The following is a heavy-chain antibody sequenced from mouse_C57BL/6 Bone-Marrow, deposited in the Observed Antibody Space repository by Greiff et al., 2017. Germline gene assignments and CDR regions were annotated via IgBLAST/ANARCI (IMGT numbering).Heavy chain of an antibody. CDR1: GFTFNTYA. D-gene: IGHD1-1*01. Sequence: EVQGVESGGGLVQPKGSLKLSCAASGFTFNTYAMHWVRQAPGKGLEWVARIRSKSSNYATYSADSVKDRFTISRDDSQSMLYLQMNNLKTEDTAMYYCVRGDYYGSEAWFAYWGQGTLVTVSA. CDR2: IRSKSSNYAT. V-gene: IGHV10-3*01. CDR3: VRGDYYGSEAWFAY. J-gene: IGHJ3*01.